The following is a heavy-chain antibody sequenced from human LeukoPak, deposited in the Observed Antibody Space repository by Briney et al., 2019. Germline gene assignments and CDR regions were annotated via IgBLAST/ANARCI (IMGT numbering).Heavy chain of an antibody. D-gene: IGHD6-13*01. V-gene: IGHV3-21*01. Sequence: GGSLRLSCAASGFTFSSYSMNWVRQAPGKGLEWVSSISSSSSYIYYADSVKGRFTISRDNAKNSLYLQMNSLRAEDTAVYYCARDVAEIAPIAAAPAYYFDYWGQGTLVTVSS. CDR1: GFTFSSYS. CDR2: ISSSSSYI. CDR3: ARDVAEIAPIAAAPAYYFDY. J-gene: IGHJ4*02.